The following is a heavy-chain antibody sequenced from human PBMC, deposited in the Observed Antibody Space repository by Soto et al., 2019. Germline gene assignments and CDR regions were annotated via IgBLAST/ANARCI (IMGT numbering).Heavy chain of an antibody. V-gene: IGHV2-5*02. CDR1: GFSLSTSGVG. CDR3: AHMRLGYDYVWGSYRYFDY. CDR2: IYWDDDK. D-gene: IGHD3-16*02. Sequence: SGPTLVKPTQTLTLTCTFSGFSLSTSGVGVGWIRQPPGKALEWLALIYWDDDKRYSPSLKSRLTITKDTSKNQVVLTMTNMDPVDTATYYCAHMRLGYDYVWGSYRYFDYWGQGTLVTVSS. J-gene: IGHJ4*02.